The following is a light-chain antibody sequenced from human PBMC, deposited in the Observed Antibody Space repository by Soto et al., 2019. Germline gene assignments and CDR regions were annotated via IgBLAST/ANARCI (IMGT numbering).Light chain of an antibody. CDR1: QSVSSN. J-gene: IGKJ1*01. Sequence: EIVITRSPATLSVSPGERATLSCRASQSVSSNLAWYQQKPGQAPRLLIYGASTRATGIPARFSGSGSGTEFTLTISSLQSEDFAVYSCQQYNNWPQTFGQGTKVEIK. CDR2: GAS. V-gene: IGKV3-15*01. CDR3: QQYNNWPQT.